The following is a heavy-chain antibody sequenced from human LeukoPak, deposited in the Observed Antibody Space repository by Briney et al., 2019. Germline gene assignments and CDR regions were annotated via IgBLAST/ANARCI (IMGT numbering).Heavy chain of an antibody. J-gene: IGHJ5*02. CDR1: GFTVSSTY. D-gene: IGHD3-10*01. CDR3: RRGVYYSSGSYICAP. V-gene: IGHV3-53*01. Sequence: PGGSLRLSCAASGFTVSSTYMSCVRQAPGKGLEWVSVIYSGGNTYYADSVKGRFTISRDNSKNTFYLQMNSLRAEDTAVYYCRRGVYYSSGSYICAPWGQGTLVTVSS. CDR2: IYSGGNT.